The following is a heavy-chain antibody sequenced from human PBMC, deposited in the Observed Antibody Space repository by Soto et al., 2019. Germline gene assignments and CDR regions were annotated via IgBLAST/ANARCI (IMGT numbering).Heavy chain of an antibody. D-gene: IGHD3-3*01. CDR2: INAGNGNT. J-gene: IGHJ6*02. CDR1: GYTFTSYA. Sequence: ASVKVSCKASGYTFTSYAMHWVRQAPGQRREWMGWINAGNGNTKYSQKFQGRVTITRDTSARTASMELSSLRSEETAVYYCARDVGGMDVWGQGTTVTVSS. CDR3: ARDVGGMDV. V-gene: IGHV1-3*01.